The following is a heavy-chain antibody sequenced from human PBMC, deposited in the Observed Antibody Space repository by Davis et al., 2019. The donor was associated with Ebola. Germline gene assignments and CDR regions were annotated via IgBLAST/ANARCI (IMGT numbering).Heavy chain of an antibody. CDR1: GGSISSSSYY. Sequence: MPSETLSLTCTVSGGSISSSSYYWGWIRQPPGKGLEWIGSIYYSGSTYYNPSLKSRVTISVDTSKNQFSLKLSSVTAADTAVYYCARSPSNSWHIFDYWGQGTLVTVSS. CDR2: IYYSGST. V-gene: IGHV4-39*01. D-gene: IGHD6-13*01. J-gene: IGHJ4*02. CDR3: ARSPSNSWHIFDY.